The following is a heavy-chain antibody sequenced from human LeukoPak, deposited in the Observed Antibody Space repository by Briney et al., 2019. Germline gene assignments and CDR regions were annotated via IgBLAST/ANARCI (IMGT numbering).Heavy chain of an antibody. CDR3: AKVLYEEVPAAYQYFDY. CDR2: ISGSGGST. J-gene: IGHJ4*02. Sequence: GGSLRLSCAASGFTFSSYATSWVRQAPGKGLEWVSAISGSGGSTYYAHSVKGRFTISRDNSKNTLYLQTNSLRAEDTAVYYCAKVLYEEVPAAYQYFDYWGQGTLVTVSS. V-gene: IGHV3-23*01. D-gene: IGHD2-2*01. CDR1: GFTFSSYA.